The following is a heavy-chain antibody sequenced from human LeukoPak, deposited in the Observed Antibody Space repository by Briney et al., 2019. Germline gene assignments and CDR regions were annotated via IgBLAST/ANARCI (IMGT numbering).Heavy chain of an antibody. V-gene: IGHV3-23*01. J-gene: IGHJ4*02. Sequence: PGGSLRLSCSASGFNFNYFAMSWIRQASGKRLEWVSTIGDSGSGGSYADSVRGRFTISRDNSKNMVYLQMYSLRVDDSAVYYCSRIKYGGNSGYHFDYWGQGTLVTVSS. CDR1: GFNFNYFA. CDR2: IGDSGSGG. CDR3: SRIKYGGNSGYHFDY. D-gene: IGHD4-23*01.